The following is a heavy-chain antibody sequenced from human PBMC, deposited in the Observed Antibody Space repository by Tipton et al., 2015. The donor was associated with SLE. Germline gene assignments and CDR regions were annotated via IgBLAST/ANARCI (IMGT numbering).Heavy chain of an antibody. J-gene: IGHJ4*02. D-gene: IGHD1-26*01. V-gene: IGHV4-61*02. CDR1: GGSLSGDTYY. CDR2: IFTSGNT. Sequence: TLSLTCTVSGGSLSGDTYYWNWIRPPAGEGLEWIGRIFTSGNTNYNPSLKSRVSISVDTSKNQFSLMLTSVTAADTATYYCARDLDSGSFHWDSWGQGTLVTVSS. CDR3: ARDLDSGSFHWDS.